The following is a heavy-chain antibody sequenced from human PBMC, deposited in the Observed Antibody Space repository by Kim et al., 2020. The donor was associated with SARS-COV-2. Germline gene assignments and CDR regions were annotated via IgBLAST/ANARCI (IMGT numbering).Heavy chain of an antibody. CDR3: AGGSAASWALLAY. CDR1: GGSFSNYF. V-gene: IGHV4-34*01. D-gene: IGHD1-26*01. Sequence: SETLSLTCAVSGGSFSNYFWSWIRQSPGKGLEWIGEIRQNGYTSSNPSLQSRVTISIDRSNNHFTLRLTSVTAADTGLYYCAGGSAASWALLAYWGQGTL. CDR2: IRQNGYT. J-gene: IGHJ4*02.